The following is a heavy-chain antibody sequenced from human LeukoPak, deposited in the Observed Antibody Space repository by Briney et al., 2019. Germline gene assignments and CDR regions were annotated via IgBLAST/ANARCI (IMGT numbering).Heavy chain of an antibody. D-gene: IGHD3-10*01. J-gene: IGHJ4*02. Sequence: SETLSLTCTVSGDSVSSGTYYWNWIRRPPGKGLEWIGYIYYSGSTNYNPSLKSRVTISVDTSKNQFSLKLSSVTAADTAVYYCARSGRGGSGSYPDYWGQGTLVTVSS. CDR3: ARSGRGGSGSYPDY. CDR1: GDSVSSGTYY. V-gene: IGHV4-61*01. CDR2: IYYSGST.